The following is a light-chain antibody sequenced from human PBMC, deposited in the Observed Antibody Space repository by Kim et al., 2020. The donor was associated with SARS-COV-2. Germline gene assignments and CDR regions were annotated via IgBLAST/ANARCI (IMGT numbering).Light chain of an antibody. CDR3: CSYASSGTLI. CDR2: DVT. CDR1: SSDVGNYNY. J-gene: IGLJ2*01. V-gene: IGLV2-14*03. Sequence: AQSITISCNGTSSDVGNYNYVSWYQHHPGEAPKVMIYDVTKRPSGVSNRFFGSKSGNTASLTISGLQTEDEAHYYCCSYASSGTLIFGGGTQLTVL.